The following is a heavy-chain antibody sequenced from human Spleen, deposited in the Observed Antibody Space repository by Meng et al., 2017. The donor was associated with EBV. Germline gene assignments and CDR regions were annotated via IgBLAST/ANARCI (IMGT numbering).Heavy chain of an antibody. Sequence: QVPLQGPGPGLVKPSQTLSLTCAVSGGSISSGGYYWSWIRQPPGKGLEWIGYIYYSGSTYYNPSLKSRVTISVDTSKNQFSLKLSSVTAADTAVYYCARTAMVRYFDYWGQGTLVTVSS. D-gene: IGHD5-18*01. CDR1: GGSISSGGYY. CDR3: ARTAMVRYFDY. V-gene: IGHV4-30-4*01. J-gene: IGHJ4*02. CDR2: IYYSGST.